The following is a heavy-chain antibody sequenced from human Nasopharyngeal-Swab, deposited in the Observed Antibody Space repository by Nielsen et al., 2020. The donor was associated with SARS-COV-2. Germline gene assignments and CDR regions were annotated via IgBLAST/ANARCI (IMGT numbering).Heavy chain of an antibody. V-gene: IGHV3-23*01. Sequence: GASLPISCAASGFSFSSYAMSWVRQAPGKGLERVSAISGSGSSTYYADPVKGRFTISRDNSKKTLYLQMNSLRAEDTAVYYCTRPYSGSYWSYFDDWGQGTLVTVSS. J-gene: IGHJ4*02. CDR1: GFSFSSYA. D-gene: IGHD1-26*01. CDR2: ISGSGSST. CDR3: TRPYSGSYWSYFDD.